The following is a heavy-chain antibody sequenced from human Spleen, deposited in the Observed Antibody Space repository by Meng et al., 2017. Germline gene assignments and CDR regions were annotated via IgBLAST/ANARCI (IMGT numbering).Heavy chain of an antibody. Sequence: GESLKISCAASGFTFSSYGMHWVRQAPGKGLEWVSYISSSDNTIYYADSVKGRFTISRDNAENSLSLQMNSLRAEDTAVYYCARDKGLKVFDYWGQGTLVTVSS. J-gene: IGHJ4*02. CDR2: ISSSDNTI. V-gene: IGHV3-48*04. CDR3: ARDKGLKVFDY. CDR1: GFTFSSYG.